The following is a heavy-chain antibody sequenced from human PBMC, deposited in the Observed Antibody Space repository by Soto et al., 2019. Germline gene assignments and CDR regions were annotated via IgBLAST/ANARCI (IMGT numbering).Heavy chain of an antibody. CDR1: GYTFSSYD. CDR3: ARAGGSSWYGDVDY. D-gene: IGHD6-13*01. CDR2: TNSNSGNT. V-gene: IGHV1-8*01. J-gene: IGHJ4*02. Sequence: QVQLVQSGAEVKKPGASVKVSCKASGYTFSSYDIHWVRQAPGLGLEWMGWTNSNSGNTGSAQKFQGRVTMTRDMSKNTAYMELSSLRSEDTAIYDCARAGGSSWYGDVDYWGQGTLVPVSS.